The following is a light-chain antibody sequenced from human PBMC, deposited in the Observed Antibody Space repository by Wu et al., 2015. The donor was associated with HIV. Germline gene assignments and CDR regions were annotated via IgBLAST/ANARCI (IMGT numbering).Light chain of an antibody. J-gene: IGKJ2*01. CDR1: QSISYTY. V-gene: IGKV3-20*01. CDR2: GAS. Sequence: EILLTQSPGTLSLSPGERATPSCRASQSISYTYLAWYQQKPGQAPRLLIYGASSRATGIPDRFTGGGSGTDFTLTISRLEPEDFAVYYCQQYGNSPNTFGQGTKLEIK. CDR3: QQYGNSPNT.